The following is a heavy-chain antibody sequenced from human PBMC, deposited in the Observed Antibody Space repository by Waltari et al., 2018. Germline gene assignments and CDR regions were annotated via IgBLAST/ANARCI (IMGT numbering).Heavy chain of an antibody. CDR2: TIPIFGTA. CDR3: AMLETGDGIVDY. D-gene: IGHD7-27*01. V-gene: IGHV1-69*14. CDR1: GGTFSSYA. Sequence: QVQLVQSGAEVKKPGSSVKVSCKASGGTFSSYAISWVRQAPGQGLEWMGGTIPIFGTANCAQKFQGRVTITADKSTSTAYMELSSLRSEDTAVYSCAMLETGDGIVDYWGQGTLVTVSS. J-gene: IGHJ4*02.